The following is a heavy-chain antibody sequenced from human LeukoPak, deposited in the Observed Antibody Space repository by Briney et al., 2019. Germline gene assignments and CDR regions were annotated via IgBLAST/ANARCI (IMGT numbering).Heavy chain of an antibody. J-gene: IGHJ5*02. V-gene: IGHV6-1*01. D-gene: IGHD2-15*01. CDR1: GDSVSSNSAV. CDR2: TYYRSKWCN. Sequence: SQTLSLTCAISGDSVSSNSAVWNWIRQSPSRGLEWLGRTYYRSKWCNDYAVSVESRITINPDISKNQFSLQLNSVTPEDTAVYYCARDVRRVVGAWGQGTLVTVSS. CDR3: ARDVRRVVGA.